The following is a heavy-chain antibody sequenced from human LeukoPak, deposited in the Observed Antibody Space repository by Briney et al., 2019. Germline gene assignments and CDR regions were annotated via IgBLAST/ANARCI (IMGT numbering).Heavy chain of an antibody. CDR2: ISYSGST. CDR1: GDSISSYY. J-gene: IGHJ4*02. D-gene: IGHD3-16*01. CDR3: ARVGRGDYVWGSYSFDY. V-gene: IGHV4-59*01. Sequence: PSETLSLTCTVSGDSISSYYWSWIRQPPGKGLEWIGYISYSGSTKYNTSLESRVTISVDTSKNQFSLKVDSVTAADTAVYYCARVGRGDYVWGSYSFDYWGQGTLVTVSS.